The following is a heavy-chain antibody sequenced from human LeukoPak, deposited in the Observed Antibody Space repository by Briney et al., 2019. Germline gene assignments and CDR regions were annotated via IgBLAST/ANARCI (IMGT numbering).Heavy chain of an antibody. CDR3: ARPLWDASDWYFDY. J-gene: IGHJ4*02. D-gene: IGHD6-19*01. V-gene: IGHV4-34*01. Sequence: PSETLSLTCAVYGGPFSNYYWSWARQPPGKGLEWIGEINDSGRSNNNPSLKSRVTILVDTSKNQFSLKLSSVTAADTAVYYCARPLWDASDWYFDYWGQGRLVTASS. CDR2: INDSGRS. CDR1: GGPFSNYY.